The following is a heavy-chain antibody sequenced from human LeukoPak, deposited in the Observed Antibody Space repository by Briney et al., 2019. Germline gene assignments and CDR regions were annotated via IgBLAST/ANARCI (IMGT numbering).Heavy chain of an antibody. CDR2: IYTSGST. CDR3: ANRFVVVPAAIFTSAGSWFDP. D-gene: IGHD2-2*01. Sequence: SETLSLTCTVSGGSISSGSYYWSWIRQPAGKGLEWIGRIYTSGSTNYNPSLKSRVTISVDTSKNQFSLKLSSVTAADTAVYYCANRFVVVPAAIFTSAGSWFDPWGQGTLVTVSS. J-gene: IGHJ5*02. CDR1: GGSISSGSYY. V-gene: IGHV4-61*02.